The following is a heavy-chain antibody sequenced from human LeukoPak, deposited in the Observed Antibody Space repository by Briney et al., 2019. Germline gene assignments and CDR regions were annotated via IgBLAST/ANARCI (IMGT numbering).Heavy chain of an antibody. J-gene: IGHJ4*02. CDR2: INHSGST. CDR3: ARRFDS. Sequence: PSETLSLTCAVYGGSFSGYYWSWIRQPPGKGLEWIGEINHSGSTNYNPSLKSRVTISVDTSKNQFSLKLSSVTAADTAVYYCARRFDSWGQGTLVTVSP. V-gene: IGHV4-34*01. CDR1: GGSFSGYY.